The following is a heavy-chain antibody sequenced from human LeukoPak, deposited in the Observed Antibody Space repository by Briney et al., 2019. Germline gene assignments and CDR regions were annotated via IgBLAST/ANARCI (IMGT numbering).Heavy chain of an antibody. Sequence: GGSLRLSCAASGFTFSTYGMNWVRQVPGKGLEWVSYISHTSDAIYYPDSVKGRFTISRDNAKNSLYLQMNSLRDEDTAVYYCARASPSGYDYWGQGTLVTVSS. J-gene: IGHJ4*02. CDR2: ISHTSDAI. CDR3: ARASPSGYDY. D-gene: IGHD3-22*01. V-gene: IGHV3-48*02. CDR1: GFTFSTYG.